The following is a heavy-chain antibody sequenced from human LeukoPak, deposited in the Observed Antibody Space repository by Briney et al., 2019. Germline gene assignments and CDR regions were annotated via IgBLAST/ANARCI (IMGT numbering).Heavy chain of an antibody. V-gene: IGHV1-18*01. Sequence: ALVKVSCKASGYTSTSYGITWVRQAPGQGLEWMGWISPNNGKTKYAQNLQGRVTMTTDTSTSTAYMELRSLRSDDTAIYYCARAGYFDSSGYLAYWGQGTQVTVSS. D-gene: IGHD3-22*01. J-gene: IGHJ4*02. CDR3: ARAGYFDSSGYLAY. CDR1: GYTSTSYG. CDR2: ISPNNGKT.